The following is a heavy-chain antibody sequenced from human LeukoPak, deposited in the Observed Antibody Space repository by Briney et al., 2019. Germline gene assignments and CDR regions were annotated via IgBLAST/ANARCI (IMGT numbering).Heavy chain of an antibody. D-gene: IGHD4-23*01. Sequence: GGSLRLSCAASGFTFDDYGMSWVRQVPGKGLGWVSGINSNGARTGYADSVKGRFTISRDNAKNSLYLQMNSLRAGDTAVYYCARDPYGGGGFDYWGQGTLVTVSS. CDR1: GFTFDDYG. CDR3: ARDPYGGGGFDY. J-gene: IGHJ4*02. CDR2: INSNGART. V-gene: IGHV3-20*04.